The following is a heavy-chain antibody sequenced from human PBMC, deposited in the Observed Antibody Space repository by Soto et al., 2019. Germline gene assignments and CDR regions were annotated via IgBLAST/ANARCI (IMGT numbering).Heavy chain of an antibody. CDR2: IIPIFGTA. CDR1: GGTFSSYA. Sequence: GASVKVSCKASGGTFSSYAISWVRQAPGQGLEWMGGIIPIFGTANYAQKFQGRVTITADESTSTAYMELSSLRSEDTAVYYCARAGVVVVPAAIPYYYYYGMDVWGQGTTVTVSS. D-gene: IGHD2-2*02. CDR3: ARAGVVVVPAAIPYYYYYGMDV. V-gene: IGHV1-69*13. J-gene: IGHJ6*02.